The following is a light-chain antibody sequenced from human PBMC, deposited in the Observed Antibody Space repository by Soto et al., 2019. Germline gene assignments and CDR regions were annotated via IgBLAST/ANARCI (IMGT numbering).Light chain of an antibody. J-gene: IGLJ1*01. Sequence: QSVLTQPPSVSGAPGQRVTISCTGSSSNIGAGCDVHWYQQLPGTAPKLLIYVNSNRPSGVPDRFSGSKSGTSASLAIEGLQAEDEADYYCQCYDNTLSGSEVFGTGTKVTVL. V-gene: IGLV1-40*01. CDR3: QCYDNTLSGSEV. CDR2: VNS. CDR1: SSNIGAGCD.